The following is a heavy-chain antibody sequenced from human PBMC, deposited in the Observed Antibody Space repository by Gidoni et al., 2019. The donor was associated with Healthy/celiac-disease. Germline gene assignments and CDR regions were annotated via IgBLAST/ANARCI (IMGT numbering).Heavy chain of an antibody. CDR3: ARQRGWGYCTNGVCYKEGWFDP. V-gene: IGHV5-51*01. CDR2: IYPGDSDT. J-gene: IGHJ5*02. D-gene: IGHD2-8*01. CDR1: GYSFTSYW. Sequence: EVQLVQSGAEVKKPGESLKISCKGSGYSFTSYWIGWVRQMPGKGLEWMGIIYPGDSDTRYSPSFQGQVTISADKSISTAYLQWSSLKASDTAMYYCARQRGWGYCTNGVCYKEGWFDPWGQGTLVTVSS.